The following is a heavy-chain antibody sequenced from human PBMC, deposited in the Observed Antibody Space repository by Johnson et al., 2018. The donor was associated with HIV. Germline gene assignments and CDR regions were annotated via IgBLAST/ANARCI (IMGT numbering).Heavy chain of an antibody. CDR1: GFTFSNAW. J-gene: IGHJ3*02. V-gene: IGHV3-15*01. D-gene: IGHD5-24*01. CDR3: TTALRGTVTRDGYILDAFDI. CDR2: IKSKTDGGTT. Sequence: MLLVESGGGLVKPGGSLRLSCAASGFTFSNAWMSWVRQAPGTGLECVGRIKSKTDGGTTDYAAPVKGHFTIPRDDSKNTLYLQMNSLKTEDTAVYYCTTALRGTVTRDGYILDAFDIWGQGTMVTVSS.